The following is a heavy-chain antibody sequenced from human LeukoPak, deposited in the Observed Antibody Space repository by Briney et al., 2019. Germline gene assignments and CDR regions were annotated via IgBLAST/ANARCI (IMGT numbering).Heavy chain of an antibody. V-gene: IGHV3-43*02. CDR1: GSTFHDYA. CDR2: ISGDGRST. CDR3: AKGGGWLVDY. D-gene: IGHD6-19*01. J-gene: IGHJ4*02. Sequence: GGSLRLSCAASGSTFHDYAMHWVRQAPGKGLEWVSHISGDGRSTYYADSVKGRFTISRDNSKNSQYLQMNSLTTEDTAMYYCAKGGGWLVDYWGQGTLVTVSS.